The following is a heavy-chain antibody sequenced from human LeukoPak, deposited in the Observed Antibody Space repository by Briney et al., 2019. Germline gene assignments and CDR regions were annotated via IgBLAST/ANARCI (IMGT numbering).Heavy chain of an antibody. J-gene: IGHJ4*02. CDR3: ARVATIEGNFDY. V-gene: IGHV1-18*01. Sequence: GASVKVSCKASGYTFTSYGISWVRQAPGQGLEWLGWISVYNVNTNYAQKLQGRVTMTTDTSTSTVYMELRSLRSDDTAVYYCARVATIEGNFDYWGQGTLVTVSS. D-gene: IGHD5-12*01. CDR2: ISVYNVNT. CDR1: GYTFTSYG.